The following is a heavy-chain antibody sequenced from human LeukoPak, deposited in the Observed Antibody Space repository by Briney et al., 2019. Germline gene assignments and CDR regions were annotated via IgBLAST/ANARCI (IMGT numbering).Heavy chain of an antibody. CDR2: IKSRTDGGAI. CDR3: ADLGDYAVG. J-gene: IGHJ4*02. V-gene: IGHV3-15*01. Sequence: PGGSLRLSCAASGFTFRDAWMSWVRQAPGKGLEWVGRIKSRTDGGAIKYAAPVKGRFSISRDDSKNTLFLQINNLKTEDTAVYYCADLGDYAVGWGQGTLVTVSS. D-gene: IGHD4-17*01. CDR1: GFTFRDAW.